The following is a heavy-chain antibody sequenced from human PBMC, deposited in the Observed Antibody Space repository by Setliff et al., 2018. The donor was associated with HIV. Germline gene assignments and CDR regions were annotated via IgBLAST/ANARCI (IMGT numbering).Heavy chain of an antibody. D-gene: IGHD6-19*01. CDR3: AKDGSGWSQH. V-gene: IGHV3-7*01. CDR2: IKEDGSEK. Sequence: PGGSLRLSCAASGFTFSSYWMGWVRQAPGKGLEWVANIKEDGSEKEYVDSVKGRFTISRDNGKNSLYLRVNSLRAEDTAVYYCAKDGSGWSQHWGQGTLVTVSS. CDR1: GFTFSSYW. J-gene: IGHJ1*01.